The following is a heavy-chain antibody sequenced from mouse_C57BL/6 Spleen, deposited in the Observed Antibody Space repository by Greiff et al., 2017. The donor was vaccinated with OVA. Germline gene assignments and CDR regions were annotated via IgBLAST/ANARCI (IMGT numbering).Heavy chain of an antibody. CDR3: TTLDSVGYPFAY. CDR1: GFNIKDDY. V-gene: IGHV14-4*01. Sequence: VQLKQSGAELVRPGASVMLSCTASGFNIKDDYMHWVKQRPEQGLEWIGWIDPENGDTEYASQFQGKAPITAATSSNTSYLQFSSLTSEDPAVSYCTTLDSVGYPFAYWCQGTLVTVSA. D-gene: IGHD3-2*02. CDR2: IDPENGDT. J-gene: IGHJ3*01.